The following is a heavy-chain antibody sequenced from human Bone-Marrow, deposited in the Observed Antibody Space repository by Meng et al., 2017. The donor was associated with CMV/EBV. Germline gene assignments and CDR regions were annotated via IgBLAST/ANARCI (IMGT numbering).Heavy chain of an antibody. J-gene: IGHJ4*02. CDR3: ARRLTSGPFDY. CDR2: IYWDDDR. CDR1: GVSLTTNDVG. D-gene: IGHD3-16*01. Sequence: TGTFSGVSLTTNDVGVGWIRQPPGKALEWLALIYWDDDRRFSPSLKTRLTITKDTTKNQVALTMANMDPVDTATYFCARRLTSGPFDYWGQGILVTVSS. V-gene: IGHV2-5*02.